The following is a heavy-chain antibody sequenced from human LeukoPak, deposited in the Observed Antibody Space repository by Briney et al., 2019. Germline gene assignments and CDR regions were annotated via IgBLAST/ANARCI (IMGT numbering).Heavy chain of an antibody. CDR2: INAGNGNT. Sequence: ASVKVSCKASGYTFTSYAMHWVRQAPGQRLEWMGWINAGNGNTKYSQKFQGRVTITRDTSASTAYMELSSLRSEDTAVYYCARPHYYDSSGYYRYYFDYWGQGTLVTVSS. CDR3: ARPHYYDSSGYYRYYFDY. CDR1: GYTFTSYA. V-gene: IGHV1-3*01. D-gene: IGHD3-22*01. J-gene: IGHJ4*02.